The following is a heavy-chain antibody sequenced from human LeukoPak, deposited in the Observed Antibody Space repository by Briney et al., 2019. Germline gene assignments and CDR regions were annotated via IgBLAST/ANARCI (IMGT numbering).Heavy chain of an antibody. J-gene: IGHJ3*02. D-gene: IGHD3-3*01. Sequence: PSETLSLTCTVSGGSISSGDYYWSWIRQPPGKGLEWIGYIYYSGSTYYNPSLKSRVTISVDTSKSQFSLKLSSVTAADTAVYYCAREFWDKKYYDFWSGPNDAFDIWGQGTMVTVSS. CDR3: AREFWDKKYYDFWSGPNDAFDI. CDR1: GGSISSGDYY. CDR2: IYYSGST. V-gene: IGHV4-30-4*01.